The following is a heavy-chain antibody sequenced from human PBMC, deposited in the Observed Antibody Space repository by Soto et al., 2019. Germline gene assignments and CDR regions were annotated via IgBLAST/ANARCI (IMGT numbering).Heavy chain of an antibody. V-gene: IGHV3-30-3*01. Sequence: QVRLVESGGGAVQPGDSLRLSCDASGFTFSTYALHWVRQAPGKGLEWVAFISYTGANQYYADSVKGRFTVSRDNSKNIASLQMTSLKPEDSAVYYCARDAVIYSRGAYYDHWGQGTLVTVSS. CDR3: ARDAVIYSRGAYYDH. J-gene: IGHJ4*02. CDR1: GFTFSTYA. D-gene: IGHD4-4*01. CDR2: ISYTGANQ.